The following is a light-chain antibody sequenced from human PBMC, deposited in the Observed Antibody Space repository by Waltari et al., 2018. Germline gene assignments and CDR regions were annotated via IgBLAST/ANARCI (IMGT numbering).Light chain of an antibody. CDR1: QGISSY. CDR3: QQLNSYPLE. V-gene: IGKV1-9*01. CDR2: AAS. J-gene: IGKJ3*01. Sequence: DIQLTQSPSFLSASVGDRVTITCRASQGISSYLAWYQQKPGKAPKLLIYAASTLQSGVPSRFSGSGSGTEFTLTISSLQPEEFATYYCQQLNSYPLEFGPGTKVDIK.